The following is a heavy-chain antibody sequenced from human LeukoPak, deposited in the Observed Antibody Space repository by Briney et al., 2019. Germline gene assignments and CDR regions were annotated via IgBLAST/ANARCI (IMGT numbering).Heavy chain of an antibody. CDR3: ARQPADGGSDHFDY. Sequence: GESLKISCQGSGYDFATYWIGWVRQMPGKGLEGMGKIYPGDSDTKYSPSFQGQVTISADKSIGSAYLQWSSLKSSDTAMYYCARQPADGGSDHFDYWGQGTLVTVSS. CDR1: GYDFATYW. D-gene: IGHD2-15*01. J-gene: IGHJ4*02. V-gene: IGHV5-51*01. CDR2: IYPGDSDT.